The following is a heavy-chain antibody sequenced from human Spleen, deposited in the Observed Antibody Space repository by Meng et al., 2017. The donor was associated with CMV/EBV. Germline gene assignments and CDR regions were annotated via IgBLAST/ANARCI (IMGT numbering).Heavy chain of an antibody. CDR2: ISPYNGHT. V-gene: IGHV1-18*04. CDR3: ARGSPWGYSSSWYFDF. D-gene: IGHD6-13*01. CDR1: GYTFTGYY. Sequence: ASVKVSCKASGYTFTGYYMHWVRQAPGQGFEWMGRISPYNGHTNYAQNLQGRVTITTDTSTTTAYMELKSLRSDDTAVYFCARGSPWGYSSSWYFDFWGQGTLVTVSS. J-gene: IGHJ4*02.